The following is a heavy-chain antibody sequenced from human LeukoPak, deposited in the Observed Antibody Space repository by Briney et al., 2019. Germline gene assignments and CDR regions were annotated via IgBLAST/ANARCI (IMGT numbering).Heavy chain of an antibody. CDR2: ISISGSKT. Sequence: GRSLRLSCAASGFTFSSYGMHWVRQAPGKGLEWVSAISISGSKTYYADSVKGRFTISRDNSKNTLYLQMNSLRAEDTAVYYCANEIRPNDYWGQGTQVTVSS. D-gene: IGHD4-17*01. CDR1: GFTFSSYG. CDR3: ANEIRPNDY. V-gene: IGHV3-23*01. J-gene: IGHJ4*02.